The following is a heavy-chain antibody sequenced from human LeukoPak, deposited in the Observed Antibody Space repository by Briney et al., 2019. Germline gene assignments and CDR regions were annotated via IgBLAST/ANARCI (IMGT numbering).Heavy chain of an antibody. J-gene: IGHJ6*02. Sequence: ASVKVSCKASGYTFTADYIHWVRQAPGQGLEWMGWINPNSGGTNYAQKFQSRVTMTRDTSISTAYMELNSLRSDDTAVYYCARDYRDGDLHTVYYGMDVWGQGTTVTVSS. D-gene: IGHD2-21*02. CDR1: GYTFTADY. V-gene: IGHV1-2*02. CDR2: INPNSGGT. CDR3: ARDYRDGDLHTVYYGMDV.